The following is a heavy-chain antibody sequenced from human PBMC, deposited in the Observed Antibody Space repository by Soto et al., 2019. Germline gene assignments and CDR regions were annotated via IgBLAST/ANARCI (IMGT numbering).Heavy chain of an antibody. V-gene: IGHV1-2*02. Sequence: ASVKVSCKASGYTFTGYYMHWVRQAPGQGLEWMGWINANNGNTKYSQKFQGRVTISADESMTTAYMELRGLRSEDTAVYYCVRGPDYEGYFDYWGQGTLVTVSS. J-gene: IGHJ4*02. CDR1: GYTFTGYY. CDR2: INANNGNT. CDR3: VRGPDYEGYFDY. D-gene: IGHD3-22*01.